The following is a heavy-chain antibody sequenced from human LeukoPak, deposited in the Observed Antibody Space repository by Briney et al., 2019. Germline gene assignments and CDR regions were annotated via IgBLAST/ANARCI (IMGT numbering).Heavy chain of an antibody. J-gene: IGHJ4*02. Sequence: PGESLRLSCAASGFTFSSYSMNWVRQAPGKGLEWVSYVDSTSSTIYYADSVRGRFTISRDNAENSLYLQMNSLRAEDTAVYYCARANYYDSSGYSGNFDYWGQGTLVTVSS. CDR2: VDSTSSTI. CDR1: GFTFSSYS. D-gene: IGHD3-22*01. CDR3: ARANYYDSSGYSGNFDY. V-gene: IGHV3-48*01.